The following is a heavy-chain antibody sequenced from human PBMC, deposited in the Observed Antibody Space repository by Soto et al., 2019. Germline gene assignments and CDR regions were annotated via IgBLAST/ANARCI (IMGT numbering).Heavy chain of an antibody. Sequence: QVQLVESGGGLVKPGGSLRLSCAASGFTFSDYSMSWIRQAPGKGLEWVSYISSSGRTIYYADSVKGRFTISTDNAKNSLQMHRNSLGAEDASVCYWARVRDLLQNSANDDDAFDNWGQGTMVTVSS. J-gene: IGHJ3*02. V-gene: IGHV3-11*01. CDR1: GFTFSDYS. D-gene: IGHD1-1*01. CDR3: ARVRDLLQNSANDDDAFDN. CDR2: ISSSGRTI.